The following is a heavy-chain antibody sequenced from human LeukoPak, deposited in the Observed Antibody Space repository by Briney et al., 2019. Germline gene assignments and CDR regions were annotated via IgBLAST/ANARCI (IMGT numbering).Heavy chain of an antibody. D-gene: IGHD5-18*01. V-gene: IGHV4-39*01. CDR2: IYYSGST. Sequence: SETLSLTCTVSGGSISSSSYYWGWIRQPPGKGLEWIGSIYYSGSTYYNPSLKSRVTISVDTSKNQFSLKLSSVTAADTAVYYCARLFGYSYGSVDYWGQGTLVTVSS. CDR3: ARLFGYSYGSVDY. CDR1: GGSISSSSYY. J-gene: IGHJ4*02.